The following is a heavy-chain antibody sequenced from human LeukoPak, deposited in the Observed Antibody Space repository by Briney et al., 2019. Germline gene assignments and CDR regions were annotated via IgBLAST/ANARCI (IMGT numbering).Heavy chain of an antibody. CDR1: GFIFSSYW. D-gene: IGHD2-2*01. V-gene: IGHV3-74*01. J-gene: IGHJ4*02. Sequence: GGSLRLSCAASGFIFSSYWMHWVRQAPGKGLVWVSRINNDGSSTNYADSVKGRFTISRDNAKNTLYLQMNSLRAEDTAVYYCAREGSTSFDYWGQGTLVTVSS. CDR2: INNDGSST. CDR3: AREGSTSFDY.